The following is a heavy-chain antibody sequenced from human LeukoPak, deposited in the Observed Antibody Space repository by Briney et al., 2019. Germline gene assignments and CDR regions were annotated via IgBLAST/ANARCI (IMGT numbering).Heavy chain of an antibody. CDR2: IYYSGST. V-gene: IGHV4-59*01. Sequence: PSETLSLTCTVSGGSISTYYWSWIRQPPGEGLEWIGYIYYSGSTNYNPSLKSRATISVDTSKNQFSLKLSSVTAADTAVYYCATYGGTGYYGFAYWGQGTLVTVSS. CDR1: GGSISTYY. D-gene: IGHD3/OR15-3a*01. CDR3: ATYGGTGYYGFAY. J-gene: IGHJ4*02.